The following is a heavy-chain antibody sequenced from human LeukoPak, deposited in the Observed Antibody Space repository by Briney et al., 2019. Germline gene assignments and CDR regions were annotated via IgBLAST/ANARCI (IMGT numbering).Heavy chain of an antibody. CDR3: AKVIKSGYVGY. CDR1: GFIFSTYG. Sequence: GNSLRLSCAVSGFIFSTYGMHWVRQAPGKGLEWVSAISGSGGSTYYADSVKGRFTISRDNSKNTLYLQMNSLRAEDTAVYYCAKVIKSGYVGYWGQGTLVTVSS. CDR2: ISGSGGST. J-gene: IGHJ4*02. V-gene: IGHV3-23*01. D-gene: IGHD5-12*01.